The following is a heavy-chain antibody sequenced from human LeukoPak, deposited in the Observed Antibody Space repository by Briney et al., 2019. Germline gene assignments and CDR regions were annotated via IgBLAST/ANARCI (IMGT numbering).Heavy chain of an antibody. V-gene: IGHV4-59*01. Sequence: PSETLSLTCTASDGSISSYYWSWIRQPPGKGLEWIGCIYDTGSTDYNPSLKSRVTISLDTSKNQFSLEVTSVTAADTALYYCARAASSSWCFDYWGQGTLVTVSS. D-gene: IGHD6-13*01. CDR2: IYDTGST. CDR3: ARAASSSWCFDY. CDR1: DGSISSYY. J-gene: IGHJ4*02.